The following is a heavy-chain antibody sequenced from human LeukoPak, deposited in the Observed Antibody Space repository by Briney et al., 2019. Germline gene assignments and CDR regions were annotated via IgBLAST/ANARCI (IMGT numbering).Heavy chain of an antibody. Sequence: ASVKVSCKASGYTFTSYGISWLRQAPGQGLEWMGWISAYNGNTNYAQKLQGRVTMTTDTSTSTAYMELRSLRSDDTAVYYCAREGYDSSGYYSNYFDYWGQGTLVTVSS. J-gene: IGHJ4*02. D-gene: IGHD3-22*01. V-gene: IGHV1-18*01. CDR3: AREGYDSSGYYSNYFDY. CDR1: GYTFTSYG. CDR2: ISAYNGNT.